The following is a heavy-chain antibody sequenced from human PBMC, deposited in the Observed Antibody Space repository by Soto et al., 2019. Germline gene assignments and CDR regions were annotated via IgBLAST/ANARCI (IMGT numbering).Heavy chain of an antibody. CDR1: DDSSSNYK. CDR2: IDSNGGT. J-gene: IGHJ4*02. Sequence: PSETLSLTCTVSDDSSSNYKWSWIRQPPGRRLEWIGYIDSNGGTSYNPSLQSRVTISVDTSTKQFFLKLSSVTAADTAVYYCAREGGGYCSGGSCQVDYWGQGTLVTVSS. V-gene: IGHV4-4*08. D-gene: IGHD2-15*01. CDR3: AREGGGYCSGGSCQVDY.